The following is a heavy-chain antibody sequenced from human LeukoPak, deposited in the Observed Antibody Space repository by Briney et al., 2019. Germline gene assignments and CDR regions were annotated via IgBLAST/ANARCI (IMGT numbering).Heavy chain of an antibody. D-gene: IGHD3-22*01. CDR2: IYSGGST. V-gene: IGHV3-66*01. CDR1: GFTISSNY. J-gene: IGHJ4*02. Sequence: PGGSLRLSCAASGFTISSNYMNWVCQAPGKGLEWVSVIYSGGSTYYADSVKGRFTISRDDSKNTLYLQMNSLRAEDTAVYYCARDRGAYYYDTGYWGQGTLVTVSS. CDR3: ARDRGAYYYDTGY.